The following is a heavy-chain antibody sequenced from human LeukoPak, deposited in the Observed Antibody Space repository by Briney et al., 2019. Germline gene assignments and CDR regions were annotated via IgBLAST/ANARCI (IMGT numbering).Heavy chain of an antibody. Sequence: GGSLRLSCAASGFTFSTYWMSWVRQAPGNGLEWVANIKQDGSEKYYVDSVKGRFTISRDNAKNSLYLQMNSLRAEDTAVYYCARAYSSSSGKAIDIWGQGTMVTVSS. D-gene: IGHD6-6*01. CDR3: ARAYSSSSGKAIDI. CDR2: IKQDGSEK. V-gene: IGHV3-7*01. CDR1: GFTFSTYW. J-gene: IGHJ3*02.